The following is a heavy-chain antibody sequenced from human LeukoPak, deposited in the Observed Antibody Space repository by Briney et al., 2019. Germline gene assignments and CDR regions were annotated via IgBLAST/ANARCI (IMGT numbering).Heavy chain of an antibody. J-gene: IGHJ6*04. CDR3: ARDGRPLRYFKGLRGMDV. Sequence: GGSLRLSCAASGFTFSGSAMHWVRQASGKGLEWVGRIRSKANSYATAYAASVKGRFTISRDDSKNTAYLQMNSLKTEDTAVYYCARDGRPLRYFKGLRGMDVWGKGTTVTVSS. V-gene: IGHV3-73*01. D-gene: IGHD3-9*01. CDR1: GFTFSGSA. CDR2: IRSKANSYAT.